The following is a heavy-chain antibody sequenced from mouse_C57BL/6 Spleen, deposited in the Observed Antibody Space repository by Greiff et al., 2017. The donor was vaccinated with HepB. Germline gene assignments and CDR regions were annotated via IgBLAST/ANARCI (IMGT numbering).Heavy chain of an antibody. CDR3: ARPYDGYSYYFDY. CDR2: ISSGSSTI. V-gene: IGHV5-17*01. D-gene: IGHD2-3*01. CDR1: GFTFSDYG. Sequence: EVQVVESGGGLVKPGGSLKLSCAASGFTFSDYGMHWVRQAPEKGLEWVAYISSGSSTISYADTVKGRFTISRDNAKNTLFLQMTSLRSEDTAMYYWARPYDGYSYYFDYWGQGTTLTVSS. J-gene: IGHJ2*01.